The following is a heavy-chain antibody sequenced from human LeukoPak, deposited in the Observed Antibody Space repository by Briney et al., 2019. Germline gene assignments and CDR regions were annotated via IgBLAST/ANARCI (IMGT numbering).Heavy chain of an antibody. CDR3: ATPATTWFGELLQRTSYYFDY. CDR2: ILNGGST. D-gene: IGHD3-10*01. CDR1: GGSISSYY. Sequence: SETLSLTCTVSGGSISSYYWTWIRQPAGKGLEWIGRILNGGSTNYNPSLKSRLTMSVDTSKNQFSLKLSSVTAADTAVYYCATPATTWFGELLQRTSYYFDYWGQGTLVTVSS. J-gene: IGHJ4*02. V-gene: IGHV4-4*07.